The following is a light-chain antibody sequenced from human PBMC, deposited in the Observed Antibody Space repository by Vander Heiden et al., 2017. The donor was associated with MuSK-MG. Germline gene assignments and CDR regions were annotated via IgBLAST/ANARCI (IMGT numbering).Light chain of an antibody. V-gene: IGKV3-15*01. J-gene: IGKJ4*01. CDR1: QSVSSN. CDR2: GAS. Sequence: EIVMTQSPATLSVSPGARATLSCRASQSVSSNLAWYQQKPGQAPRLLIYGASTRATGIPARFRGSGSGTEFTLTISSRQSEDFAVYDCQQYNNWPPKVTFGGGTKVEIK. CDR3: QQYNNWPPKVT.